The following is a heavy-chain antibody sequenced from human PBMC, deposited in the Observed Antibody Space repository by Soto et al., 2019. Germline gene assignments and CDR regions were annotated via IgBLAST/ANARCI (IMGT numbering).Heavy chain of an antibody. Sequence: SETLSFTFAVLGSSFSGLDWSGIRRPPEKGLNRIREINHSRGTNYNPSLKSLVTISVDTSKNQFSLKLSSVTVADTAVYYCARVGKIYCISTSFYETVYYYYYYGMDVWGQGTTVTVSS. CDR3: ARVGKIYCISTSFYETVYYYYYYGMDV. CDR2: INHSRGT. V-gene: IGHV4-34*01. D-gene: IGHD2-2*01. J-gene: IGHJ6*02. CDR1: GSSFSGLD.